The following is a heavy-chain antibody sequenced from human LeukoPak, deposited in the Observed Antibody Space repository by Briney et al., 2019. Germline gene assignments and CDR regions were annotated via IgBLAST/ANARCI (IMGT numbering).Heavy chain of an antibody. CDR2: INSDGSST. Sequence: GGSLRLSCAASGFTFSSYWMHWVRQAPGKGLVWVSRINSDGSSTTYADSVNGRFTISRDNSKNTLYLQMNSLRAEDTAIYYCAKNGDRGAYCSGGSCYPYYYYNMDVWGKGTTVTISS. CDR1: GFTFSSYW. CDR3: AKNGDRGAYCSGGSCYPYYYYNMDV. D-gene: IGHD2-15*01. J-gene: IGHJ6*03. V-gene: IGHV3-74*01.